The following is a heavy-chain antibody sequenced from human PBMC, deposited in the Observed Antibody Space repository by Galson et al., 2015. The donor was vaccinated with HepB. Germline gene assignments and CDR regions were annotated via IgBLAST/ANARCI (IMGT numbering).Heavy chain of an antibody. Sequence: SCKASGGTFSSYAISWVRQAPGQGLEWMGGIIPIFGTANYAQKFQGRVTITADESTSTAYMELSSLRSEDTAVYYCASYGIVGSLGDYWGQGTLVTVSS. D-gene: IGHD1-26*01. CDR3: ASYGIVGSLGDY. J-gene: IGHJ4*02. CDR2: IIPIFGTA. CDR1: GGTFSSYA. V-gene: IGHV1-69*01.